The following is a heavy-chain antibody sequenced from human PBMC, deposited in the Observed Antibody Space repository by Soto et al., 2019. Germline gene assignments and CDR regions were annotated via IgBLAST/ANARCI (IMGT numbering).Heavy chain of an antibody. CDR2: IYSSGNA. D-gene: IGHD3-22*01. Sequence: SETLSLTCSVSLDSISNSYWTWIRQPAGKGLEWIGHIYSSGNANYNPSLKSRVTMSLGTPKNQFSLSLKSVTAADTAIYYCAKGRGFYSDNYFDPWGQGTQVTVSS. J-gene: IGHJ5*02. CDR1: LDSISNSY. CDR3: AKGRGFYSDNYFDP. V-gene: IGHV4-4*07.